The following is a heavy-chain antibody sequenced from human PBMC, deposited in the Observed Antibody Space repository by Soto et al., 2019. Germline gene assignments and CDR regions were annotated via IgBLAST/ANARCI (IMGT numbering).Heavy chain of an antibody. CDR1: GDIFTNYT. Sequence: QVQLVQSGAEVEKPGSSVRVSCKASGDIFTNYTISWVRQAPGQGLEWMGRIIPILDVANYALRFQDRVTITADKSTSTVYMELGSLRSEDTAIYYCARVKTDSGSYEGDYYMDVWGKGTTVTVSS. J-gene: IGHJ6*03. D-gene: IGHD3-10*01. V-gene: IGHV1-69*02. CDR2: IIPILDVA. CDR3: ARVKTDSGSYEGDYYMDV.